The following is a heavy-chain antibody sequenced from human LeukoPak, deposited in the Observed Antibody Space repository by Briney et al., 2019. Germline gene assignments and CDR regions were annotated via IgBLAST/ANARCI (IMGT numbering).Heavy chain of an antibody. CDR3: ARQLGTSSNYYYYYMVI. CDR2: IYPGDSDT. J-gene: IGHJ6*03. Sequence: GESMKISCKGSGYTFAIYWISWVRQMPGKGLEWMGIIYPGDSDTRYSPPFQGQVTISADKSISTAYLQWSSLKASDTAMYYCARQLGTSSNYYYYYMVIWGTGTTVTVSS. CDR1: GYTFAIYW. D-gene: IGHD6-6*01. V-gene: IGHV5-51*01.